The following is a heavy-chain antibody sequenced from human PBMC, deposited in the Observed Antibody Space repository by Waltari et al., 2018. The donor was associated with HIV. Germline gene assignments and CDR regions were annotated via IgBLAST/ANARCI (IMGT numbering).Heavy chain of an antibody. Sequence: VQLLESGGGLVQPGGSLRLSCAASAFTFTTYTMTWVRQAPGRGLGWVSAISGSGRPTNYVDSGKGRFTISRDNSKNTLYLQMNSLRAEDTAVYYCAKSVSTFIYGMDVWGQGTTVTVSS. J-gene: IGHJ6*02. CDR1: AFTFTTYT. D-gene: IGHD6-13*01. V-gene: IGHV3-23*01. CDR2: ISGSGRPT. CDR3: AKSVSTFIYGMDV.